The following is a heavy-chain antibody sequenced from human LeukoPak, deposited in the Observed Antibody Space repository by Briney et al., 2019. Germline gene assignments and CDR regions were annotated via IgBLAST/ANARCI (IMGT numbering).Heavy chain of an antibody. J-gene: IGHJ3*02. CDR2: ISGSGDST. D-gene: IGHD3-3*01. CDR3: AKDKTYDDFWSGHDAFDI. Sequence: GGSLRLSCAASGFTFSSYSMNWVRQAPGKGLEWVSVISGSGDSTYYADSVKGRFTISRDISKNTLYLQMKSLRAGDTAVYYCAKDKTYDDFWSGHDAFDIWGQGTMVTVSS. V-gene: IGHV3-23*01. CDR1: GFTFSSYS.